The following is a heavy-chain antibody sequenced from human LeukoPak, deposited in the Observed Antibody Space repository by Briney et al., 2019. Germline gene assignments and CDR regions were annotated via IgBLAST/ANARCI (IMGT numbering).Heavy chain of an antibody. CDR2: INPNIDGT. CDR1: GYTFTGYY. V-gene: IGHV1-2*02. Sequence: ASVKVSCKASGYTFTGYYMHWVRQAPGQGLEWMGWINPNIDGTNYAQKFQGRVTMTRDTSISTAYMELSRLRSDDTAVYYCARPNGSGSLTLPIDYWGQGTLVTVSS. CDR3: ARPNGSGSLTLPIDY. D-gene: IGHD3-10*01. J-gene: IGHJ4*02.